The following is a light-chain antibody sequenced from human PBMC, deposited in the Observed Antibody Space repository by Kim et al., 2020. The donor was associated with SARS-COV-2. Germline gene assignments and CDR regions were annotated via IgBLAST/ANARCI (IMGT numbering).Light chain of an antibody. CDR1: QSVSGY. J-gene: IGKJ5*01. CDR2: DAS. Sequence: SPGERATLARRARQSVSGYLAWYQQKPGQAPRLLIDDASTRATGIPARFSGSGSGTDFTLTISSLEPEDFALYYCQQSSNWPLTFGQGTRLEIK. CDR3: QQSSNWPLT. V-gene: IGKV3-11*01.